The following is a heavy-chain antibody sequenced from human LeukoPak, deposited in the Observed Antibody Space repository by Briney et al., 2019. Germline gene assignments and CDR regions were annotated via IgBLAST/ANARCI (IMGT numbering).Heavy chain of an antibody. CDR3: TRVGPSTVVDY. CDR2: IRSKPQSYAT. D-gene: IGHD1-26*01. V-gene: IGHV3-73*01. Sequence: GGSLKLSCAASGFTFSDSAIHWVRQASGRGLEWVGRIRSKPQSYATAYDESLKGRFTISRDDSKNTAYLQMSSLKIEDTAVYYCTRVGPSTVVDYWGQGTQVTVSS. J-gene: IGHJ4*02. CDR1: GFTFSDSA.